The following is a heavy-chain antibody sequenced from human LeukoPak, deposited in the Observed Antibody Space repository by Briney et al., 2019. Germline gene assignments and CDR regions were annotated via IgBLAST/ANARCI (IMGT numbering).Heavy chain of an antibody. D-gene: IGHD6-19*01. V-gene: IGHV3-23*01. CDR1: GFTFSSYA. CDR2: ISGSGRST. CDR3: AKERGVAVAVIDY. Sequence: GGSLRLSYAPSGFTFSSYAMSWVCQAPGKGLEWVSAISGSGRSTFYADSVKGRFTISRDNSKNTLYLQMNSLRAEDTAVYYCAKERGVAVAVIDYWGQGTLVTVSS. J-gene: IGHJ4*02.